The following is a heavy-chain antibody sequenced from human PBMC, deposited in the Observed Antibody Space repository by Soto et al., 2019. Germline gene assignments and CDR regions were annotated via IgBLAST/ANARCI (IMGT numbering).Heavy chain of an antibody. J-gene: IGHJ5*02. D-gene: IGHD4-17*01. CDR3: ARDQVEDYGDYTDWFDP. Sequence: QVQLQESGPGLVKPSQTLSLTCTVSGGSISSGDYYWSWIRQPPGKGLEWIGYIYYSGSTYYNPSLKSRVTKPVDTSKNQFSLKLSSVTAADTAVYYCARDQVEDYGDYTDWFDPWGQGTLVTVSS. V-gene: IGHV4-30-4*01. CDR1: GGSISSGDYY. CDR2: IYYSGST.